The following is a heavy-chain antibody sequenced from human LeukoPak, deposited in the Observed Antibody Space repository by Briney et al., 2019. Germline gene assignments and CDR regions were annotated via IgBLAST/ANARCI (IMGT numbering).Heavy chain of an antibody. V-gene: IGHV3-9*01. Sequence: SLRLSCAASGFTFDDYAMHWVRQAPGKGLEWVSGISWNSGSIGYADSVKGRFTISRDNAKNSLYLQMNSLRAEDTALYYCAIGYGDYRAPFDYWGQGTLVTVSS. CDR2: ISWNSGSI. CDR1: GFTFDDYA. CDR3: AIGYGDYRAPFDY. J-gene: IGHJ4*02. D-gene: IGHD4-17*01.